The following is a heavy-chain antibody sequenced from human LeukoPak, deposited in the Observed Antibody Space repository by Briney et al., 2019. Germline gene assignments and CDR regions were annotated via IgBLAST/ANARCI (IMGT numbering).Heavy chain of an antibody. CDR3: AREYCSSTSCYRTYNWFDP. CDR1: GYSISSGYY. Sequence: SETLSLTCAVSGYSISSGYYWGWIRQPPGKGLEWIGSIYHSGSTYYNPSPKSRVTISVDTSKNQFSLKLSSVTAADTAVYYCAREYCSSTSCYRTYNWFDPWGQGTLVTVSS. J-gene: IGHJ5*02. D-gene: IGHD2-2*01. CDR2: IYHSGST. V-gene: IGHV4-38-2*02.